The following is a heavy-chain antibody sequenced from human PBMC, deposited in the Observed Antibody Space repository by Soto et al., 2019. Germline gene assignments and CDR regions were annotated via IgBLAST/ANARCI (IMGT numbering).Heavy chain of an antibody. V-gene: IGHV1-8*02. CDR1: GYTFTSYG. CDR2: MNPNSGNT. D-gene: IGHD3-9*01. Sequence: ASVKVSCKASGYTFTSYGISWVRQAPGQGLEWMGWMNPNSGNTGYAQKFQGRVTMTRNTSISTAYMELSSLRSEDTAVYYCSRDDILSGYYLQQHYYMDVWGKGTTVP. CDR3: SRDDILSGYYLQQHYYMDV. J-gene: IGHJ6*03.